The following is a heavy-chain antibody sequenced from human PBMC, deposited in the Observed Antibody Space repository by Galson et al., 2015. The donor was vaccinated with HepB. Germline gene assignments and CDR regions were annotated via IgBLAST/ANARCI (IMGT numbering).Heavy chain of an antibody. Sequence: SLRLSCAASGFTFSSYSMNWVRQAPGKGLEWVSYISSSSSTIYYADSVKGRFTISRDNAKNSLYLQMNRLRAEDTAVYYCARGGYYHPAPFDIWGQGTMVTVSS. J-gene: IGHJ3*02. CDR1: GFTFSSYS. CDR2: ISSSSSTI. CDR3: ARGGYYHPAPFDI. D-gene: IGHD3-22*01. V-gene: IGHV3-48*01.